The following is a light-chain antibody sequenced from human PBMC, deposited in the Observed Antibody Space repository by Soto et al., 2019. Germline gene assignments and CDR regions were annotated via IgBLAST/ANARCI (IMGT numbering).Light chain of an antibody. CDR2: EVS. Sequence: QSVLTQPPSASGSPGQSVTISCTGTSSDVGGYNYISWYQQHPGKAPKLMIYEVSKRPSGVPDRFSGSKSGNTASLTVSGLHTEYHAAYYCRSHAGSNNSVFGTEIMGTV. CDR3: RSHAGSNNSV. CDR1: SSDVGGYNY. V-gene: IGLV2-8*01. J-gene: IGLJ1*01.